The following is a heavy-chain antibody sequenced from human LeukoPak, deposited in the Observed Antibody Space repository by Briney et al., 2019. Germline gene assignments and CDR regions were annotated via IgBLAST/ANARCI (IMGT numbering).Heavy chain of an antibody. CDR3: ARHRPSSTMSGIAL. CDR2: IYYSGTT. J-gene: IGHJ4*02. CDR1: GGSINRGFYY. D-gene: IGHD2-21*01. Sequence: SETLSLTCTVSGGSINRGFYYWGWIRQPPRKVLAWIGSIYYSGTTYYNPSLKSRVTISVDTSGNQFSLQLTSVTVADTAVYFCARHRPSSTMSGIALWGQGTLVTVSS. V-gene: IGHV4-39*01.